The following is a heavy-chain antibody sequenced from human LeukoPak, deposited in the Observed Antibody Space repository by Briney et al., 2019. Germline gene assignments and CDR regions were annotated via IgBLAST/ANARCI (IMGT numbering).Heavy chain of an antibody. CDR3: TRETAASLRF. Sequence: GGSLRLSCAASGFTFSSYGMHWVRQAPGKGLEWVAVIWYDGSNKYYADSVKGRFTISRDNPKNTLSLQMSSLRAEDTAVYYCTRETAASLRFWGQGTLVTVSS. J-gene: IGHJ4*02. CDR2: IWYDGSNK. CDR1: GFTFSSYG. V-gene: IGHV3-33*08. D-gene: IGHD6-13*01.